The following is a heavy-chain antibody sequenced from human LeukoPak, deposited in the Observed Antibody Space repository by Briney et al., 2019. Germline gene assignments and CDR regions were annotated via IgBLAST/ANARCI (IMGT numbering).Heavy chain of an antibody. Sequence: SETRSLTCTVSGGSVSRSSYYWGWIRQPPGKGLEWMGSIYSSGSTYYNPSLKSRVTISVDTSKNQFSLNLSSVTAADTAVYYCARDDRGWYYFDCWGQGTLVTVSS. D-gene: IGHD6-19*01. J-gene: IGHJ4*02. CDR1: GGSVSRSSYY. V-gene: IGHV4-39*07. CDR2: IYSSGST. CDR3: ARDDRGWYYFDC.